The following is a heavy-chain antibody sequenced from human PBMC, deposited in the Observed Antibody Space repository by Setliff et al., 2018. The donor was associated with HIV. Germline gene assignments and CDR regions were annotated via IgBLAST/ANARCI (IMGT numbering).Heavy chain of an antibody. V-gene: IGHV4-59*12. CDR3: ARGPPFAY. J-gene: IGHJ4*02. Sequence: SETLSLTCTVSDGSFSSDYWTWIRQTPGKGLEWIGYIYYSGSTKYNPSLTSRVTVSEDTSRHQFSLKLTSVTADDTAIYYCARGPPFAYWGQGLLVTVSS. CDR2: IYYSGST. CDR1: DGSFSSDY.